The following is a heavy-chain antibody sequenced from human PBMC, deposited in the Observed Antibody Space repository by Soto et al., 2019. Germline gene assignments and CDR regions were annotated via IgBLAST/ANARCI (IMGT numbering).Heavy chain of an antibody. D-gene: IGHD3-22*01. CDR1: GGSISSGDYY. Sequence: PSETLSLTCTVSGGSISSGDYYWSWIRQPPGKGLEWIGYIYYSGSTYYNPSLKSRVTISVDTFKNQFSLKLSSVTAADTAVFYCARAPPSGYYDSSGYPDYWGRGTLVTVSS. CDR3: ARAPPSGYYDSSGYPDY. CDR2: IYYSGST. V-gene: IGHV4-30-4*01. J-gene: IGHJ4*02.